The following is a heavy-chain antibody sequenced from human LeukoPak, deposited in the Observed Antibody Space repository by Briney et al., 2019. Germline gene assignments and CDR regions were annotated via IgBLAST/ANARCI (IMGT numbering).Heavy chain of an antibody. D-gene: IGHD2-21*02. CDR2: ISSSSYI. CDR3: ARDPQYCGGDCYPDY. J-gene: IGHJ4*02. Sequence: GGSLRLSCAASAFTFSTYNMNWVRQAPGKELEWVSSISSSSYIYYADSVKGRFTISRDNAKNSLYLQMNSLRAEDTAVYYCARDPQYCGGDCYPDYWGQGTLVTVSS. V-gene: IGHV3-21*01. CDR1: AFTFSTYN.